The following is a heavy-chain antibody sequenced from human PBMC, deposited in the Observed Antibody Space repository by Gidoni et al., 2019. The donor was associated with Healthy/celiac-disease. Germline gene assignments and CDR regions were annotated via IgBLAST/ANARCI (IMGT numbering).Heavy chain of an antibody. CDR2: IYYSGNP. Sequence: QVQLQESGPGLVKPSQTLSLTCTVSGGSISSVDYYCSWIRQPPGKVLEWSGYIYYSGNPSYNQSLKSRVTIAVDTSKNQFSLKLSSVTAADTAVYYCARRDNYDFGSGYYTPYYGMDVWGQGTTVTVSS. D-gene: IGHD3-3*01. J-gene: IGHJ6*02. CDR3: ARRDNYDFGSGYYTPYYGMDV. CDR1: GGSISSVDYY. V-gene: IGHV4-30-4*01.